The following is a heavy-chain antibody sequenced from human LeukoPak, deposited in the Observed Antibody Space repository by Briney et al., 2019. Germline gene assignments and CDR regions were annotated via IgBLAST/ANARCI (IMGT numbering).Heavy chain of an antibody. V-gene: IGHV4-34*01. Sequence: SETLSLTCAVYGGSFSGYYWSWIRQPPGKGLEWIGEINHSGSTNYNPSLKSRVTISVDTSKNQFSLKLSSVTAADTAVYYRAREEDNCSGGSCPLDYWGQGTLVTVSS. J-gene: IGHJ4*02. CDR1: GGSFSGYY. D-gene: IGHD2-15*01. CDR2: INHSGST. CDR3: AREEDNCSGGSCPLDY.